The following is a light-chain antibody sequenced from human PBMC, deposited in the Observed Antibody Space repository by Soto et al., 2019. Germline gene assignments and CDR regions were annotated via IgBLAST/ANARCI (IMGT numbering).Light chain of an antibody. CDR2: EVN. Sequence: QSLLPQPPSASGTPGQSVAISCTGTSSDVGGYNYVSWYQQHPGKAPKLMIYEVNKRPSGVPDRFSGSKSGNTASLTVSGLQAEDEADYYCSSYAGSSNVFGTGTKVTGL. CDR1: SSDVGGYNY. J-gene: IGLJ1*01. CDR3: SSYAGSSNV. V-gene: IGLV2-8*01.